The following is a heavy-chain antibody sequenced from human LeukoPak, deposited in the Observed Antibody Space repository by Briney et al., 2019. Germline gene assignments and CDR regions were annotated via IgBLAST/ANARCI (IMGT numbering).Heavy chain of an antibody. CDR1: GFTFSSYW. Sequence: GGSLRLSCAASGFTFSSYWMSWIRQAPGKGLEWVSYISSSGSTIYYADSVRGRFTISRDNTKRSLYLQMNRLRAEDTAVYYCARTNWNKQFFDYWGQGTLVTVSS. CDR3: ARTNWNKQFFDY. CDR2: ISSSGSTI. V-gene: IGHV3-11*04. D-gene: IGHD1-20*01. J-gene: IGHJ4*02.